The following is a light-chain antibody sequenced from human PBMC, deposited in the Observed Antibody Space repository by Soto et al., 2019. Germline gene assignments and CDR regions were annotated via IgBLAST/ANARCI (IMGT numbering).Light chain of an antibody. CDR1: STDVGGYKY. Sequence: QSVLTQPASVSGSPGQSITISCTGTSTDVGGYKYVSWYQQHPDKAPKLIIFEVSNRPSGISSRFSGSKSGTTASLTISGLQAEDECDYYCASYTSSSTSVIFGRGTKLTVL. V-gene: IGLV2-14*01. J-gene: IGLJ2*01. CDR2: EVS. CDR3: ASYTSSSTSVI.